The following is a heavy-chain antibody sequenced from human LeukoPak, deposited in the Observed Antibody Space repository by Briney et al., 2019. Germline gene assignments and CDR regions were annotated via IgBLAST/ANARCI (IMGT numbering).Heavy chain of an antibody. J-gene: IGHJ4*02. Sequence: PGGSLRLSCAASGFTFSSFEMNWVRQAPGKGLEWISYITSSGSTIFYADSVKGRFTISRDNAKNSLYLQMNSLRAEDTAVYFCARDRIQEKVKFDYWGQGTLVTVS. CDR3: ARDRIQEKVKFDY. CDR2: ITSSGSTI. D-gene: IGHD5-18*01. CDR1: GFTFSSFE. V-gene: IGHV3-48*03.